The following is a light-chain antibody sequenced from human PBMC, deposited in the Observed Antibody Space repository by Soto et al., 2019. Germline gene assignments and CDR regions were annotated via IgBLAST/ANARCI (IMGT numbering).Light chain of an antibody. CDR2: GNS. Sequence: QSVLTQPPSVSGAPGQRVTISCTGSSSNIGAGYDVHWYQQLPGTAPKLLIYGNSNRPSGVPDRFSGSKSGNSASLAITGLQAEDEADYYCQSYDSSLSGLGVFGGGTQLTVL. V-gene: IGLV1-40*01. CDR3: QSYDSSLSGLGV. J-gene: IGLJ2*01. CDR1: SSNIGAGYD.